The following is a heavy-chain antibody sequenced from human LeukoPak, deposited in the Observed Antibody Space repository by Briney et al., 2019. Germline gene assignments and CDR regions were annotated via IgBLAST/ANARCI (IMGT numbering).Heavy chain of an antibody. V-gene: IGHV1-69*13. D-gene: IGHD3-22*01. CDR2: IIPIFGTA. J-gene: IGHJ6*03. Sequence: SVKVSCKASGGTFSSYAISWVRQAPGQGLEWMGGIIPIFGTANYAQKFQGRVTITADESTSTAYMELSSLRSEDTAVYYCARGSHYYDSSGYPYYYYYYMDVWGKGTTATVSS. CDR3: ARGSHYYDSSGYPYYYYYYMDV. CDR1: GGTFSSYA.